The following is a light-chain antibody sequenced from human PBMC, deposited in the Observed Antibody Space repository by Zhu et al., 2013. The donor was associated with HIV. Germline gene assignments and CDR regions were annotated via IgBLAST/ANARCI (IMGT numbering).Light chain of an antibody. Sequence: VLTQSPGTLSLSPGERATLSCRASQSVDNNFLAWYQHKPGQAPRLLIYGASSRAPGIPDRFSGGGSGTVFTLTITGLEPEDFGMYFCQRFGSSYTWTFGQGTNVEIK. CDR2: GAS. V-gene: IGKV3-20*01. CDR3: QRFGSSYTWT. J-gene: IGKJ1*01. CDR1: QSVDNNF.